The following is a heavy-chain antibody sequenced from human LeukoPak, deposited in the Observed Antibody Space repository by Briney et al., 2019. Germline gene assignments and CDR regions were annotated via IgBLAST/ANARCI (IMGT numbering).Heavy chain of an antibody. CDR1: GGSISSSNW. CDR3: ARSRRLSGYDDPWSSWYWGDKYNWFDP. D-gene: IGHD5-12*01. V-gene: IGHV4-4*02. J-gene: IGHJ5*02. Sequence: PSETLSLTCAVSGGSISSSNWWSWVRQPPGKGLEWIGEIYHSGSTNYNPSLKSRVTISVDKSKNQFSLKLSSVTAADTAVYYCARSRRLSGYDDPWSSWYWGDKYNWFDPWGQGTLVTVSS. CDR2: IYHSGST.